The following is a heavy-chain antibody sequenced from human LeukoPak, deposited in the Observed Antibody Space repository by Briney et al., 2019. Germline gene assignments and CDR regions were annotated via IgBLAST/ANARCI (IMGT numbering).Heavy chain of an antibody. CDR3: ARFFFGEVRADAFDI. CDR1: GGSISSYY. J-gene: IGHJ3*02. Sequence: PSETLSLTCTVSGGSISSYYWSWIRQPPGKGLEWIGYIYYSGSTNYNPSLKSRVTISVDTSKNQFSLKLSSVTAADTAVYYCARFFFGEVRADAFDIWGQGTMVTVSS. D-gene: IGHD3-3*01. CDR2: IYYSGST. V-gene: IGHV4-59*01.